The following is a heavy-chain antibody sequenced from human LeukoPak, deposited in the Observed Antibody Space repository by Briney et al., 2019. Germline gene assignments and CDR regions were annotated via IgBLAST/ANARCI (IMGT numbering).Heavy chain of an antibody. CDR3: ARGCSSTSCHTSGFDY. CDR2: INPYNGDT. Sequence: ASVKVSCKASGYIFTTYGISWVRQAPGQGLEWMGWINPYNGDTKYAQKVQGRVTLTADKSTSTAYLELRSLTSDDRAVYYCARGCSSTSCHTSGFDYWGQGTLVTVSS. J-gene: IGHJ4*02. CDR1: GYIFTTYG. V-gene: IGHV1-18*01. D-gene: IGHD2-2*01.